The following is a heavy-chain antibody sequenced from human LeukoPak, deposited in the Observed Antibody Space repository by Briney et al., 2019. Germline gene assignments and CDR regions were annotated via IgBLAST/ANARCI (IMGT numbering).Heavy chain of an antibody. CDR2: IHFSGST. CDR3: AREGGCTTGSCYYFDS. V-gene: IGHV4-59*12. CDR1: GGSISSYY. J-gene: IGHJ4*02. Sequence: SETLSLTCTVSGGSISSYYWSWVRQPPRKGLEWIGYIHFSGSTNYNPSLKSRLTMSLDTSKNRFSLQLSSVTAADTAVYFCAREGGCTTGSCYYFDSWGLGTLVTVSS. D-gene: IGHD2-8*01.